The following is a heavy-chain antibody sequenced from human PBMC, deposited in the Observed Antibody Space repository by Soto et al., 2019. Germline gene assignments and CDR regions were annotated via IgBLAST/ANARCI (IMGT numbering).Heavy chain of an antibody. CDR1: GFTFETSW. D-gene: IGHD2-15*01. CDR2: IKQDGSEK. Sequence: EVQLVESGGGLVQPGGSLRLSCEASGFTFETSWMTWVRQAPGKGLEWVANIKQDGSEKYYVDSVKGRFTISRDNAKNSLYLQMNSLRGEDTAVYFCVRERISSWGQGTLVTVSS. V-gene: IGHV3-7*01. J-gene: IGHJ4*02. CDR3: VRERISS.